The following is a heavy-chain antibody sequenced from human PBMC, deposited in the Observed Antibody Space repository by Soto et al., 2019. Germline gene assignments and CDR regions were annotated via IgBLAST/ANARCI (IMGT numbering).Heavy chain of an antibody. D-gene: IGHD6-19*01. CDR3: ARTPVAAYNWFDP. J-gene: IGHJ5*02. CDR1: GYTFPSYG. Sequence: ASVKVSCKASGYTFPSYGISWVRQAPGQGPEWMGWISAYNGNTNYAQKLQGRVTMTTDTSTSTAYMELRSLRSDDTAIYYCARTPVAAYNWFDPWGQGTLVTVSS. CDR2: ISAYNGNT. V-gene: IGHV1-18*01.